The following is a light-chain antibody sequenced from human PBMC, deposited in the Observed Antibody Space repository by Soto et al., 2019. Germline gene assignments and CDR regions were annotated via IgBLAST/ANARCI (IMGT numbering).Light chain of an antibody. V-gene: IGKV3-20*01. CDR3: QQGT. CDR2: GSS. CDR1: QSVSSSY. Sequence: EIVLTQSPATLSLSPGERATLSCRASQSVSSSYLAWYQQKPGQAPSLIIYGSSSRATGIPDRFSGSGSGTDFTLTINRLEPEYCAEYYCQQGTFGGGTKVEIK. J-gene: IGKJ4*01.